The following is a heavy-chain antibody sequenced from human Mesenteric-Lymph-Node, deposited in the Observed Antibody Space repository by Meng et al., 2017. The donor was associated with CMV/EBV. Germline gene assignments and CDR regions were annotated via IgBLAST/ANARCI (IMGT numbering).Heavy chain of an antibody. CDR3: ARGPIPPTGVGNHDAFDM. Sequence: ASVKVSCKASGFTFTIFGIHWVRQAPGQGLEWMGWISADNGDTNYAQRFQGRVAMTTDTATTTAYMELRTLRSDDTAVYYCARGPIPPTGVGNHDAFDMWGQGTMVTVSS. J-gene: IGHJ3*02. V-gene: IGHV1-18*01. CDR1: GFTFTIFG. D-gene: IGHD1-26*01. CDR2: ISADNGDT.